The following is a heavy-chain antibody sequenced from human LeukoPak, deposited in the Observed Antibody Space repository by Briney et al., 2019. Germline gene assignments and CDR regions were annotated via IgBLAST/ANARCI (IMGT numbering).Heavy chain of an antibody. V-gene: IGHV3-11*06. Sequence: PGGSLRLSCAGSRFTFSDYYMNWVRQAPGKGLEWISYISSLSSESNYADSVKGRFTISRDNAKGSLYLQMNNLRAEDTAVYYCARSIAVAGDLDSWGQGTLVTVSS. CDR1: RFTFSDYY. D-gene: IGHD6-19*01. CDR2: ISSLSSES. J-gene: IGHJ4*02. CDR3: ARSIAVAGDLDS.